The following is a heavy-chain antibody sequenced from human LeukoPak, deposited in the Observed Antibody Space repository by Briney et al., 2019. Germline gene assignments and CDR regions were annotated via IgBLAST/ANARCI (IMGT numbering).Heavy chain of an antibody. CDR1: GGTFSSYA. J-gene: IGHJ5*02. CDR2: IIPIFGTA. Sequence: SVTVSFKASGGTFSSYAISWVRQAPGQGLEWMGGIIPIFGTANYAQKFQGRVTITTDESTSTAYMELSSLRSEDTAVYYCARTRTPDLATDSNWFDPWGQGTLVTVSS. D-gene: IGHD2-21*01. CDR3: ARTRTPDLATDSNWFDP. V-gene: IGHV1-69*05.